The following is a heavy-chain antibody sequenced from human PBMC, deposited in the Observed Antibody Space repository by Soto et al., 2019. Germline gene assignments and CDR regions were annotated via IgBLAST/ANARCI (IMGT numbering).Heavy chain of an antibody. CDR1: GFTFSSYS. D-gene: IGHD4-17*01. CDR2: ISSSSTI. Sequence: GGSLRLSCAASGFTFSSYSMNWVRQAPGKGLEWVSYISSSSTIYYADSVKGRFTISRDNAKNSLYLQMNSLRDEDTAVYYCAREIDYGGNGDDYWGQGXLVTVYS. V-gene: IGHV3-48*02. J-gene: IGHJ4*02. CDR3: AREIDYGGNGDDY.